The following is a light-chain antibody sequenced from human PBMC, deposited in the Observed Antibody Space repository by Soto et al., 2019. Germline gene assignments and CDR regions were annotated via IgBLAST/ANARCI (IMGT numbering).Light chain of an antibody. V-gene: IGKV3-15*01. Sequence: EIVMTQSPATLSVSPGERVTLSCRASQSVGSNLAWYQQKPGQAPRLLIYGESSRATGIPGTFSGSGSGAEFTLTISSLQPDDFATYYCQHYNSYSEAFGQGTKVELK. CDR3: QHYNSYSEA. CDR2: GES. CDR1: QSVGSN. J-gene: IGKJ1*01.